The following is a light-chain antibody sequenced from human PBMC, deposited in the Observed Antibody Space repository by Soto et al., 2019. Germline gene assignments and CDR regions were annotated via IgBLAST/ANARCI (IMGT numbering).Light chain of an antibody. J-gene: IGKJ1*01. CDR2: DAS. CDR1: QSISSW. CDR3: QQYNSYSGT. V-gene: IGKV1-5*01. Sequence: DIQMTQSPSSLSASVGDRVTSSCRASQSISSWLAWYQQKPGKAPKLLIYDASSLESGVPSRFSGSGSGTEYTLTISSLQSDDFATYYCQQYNSYSGTFGQGTKV.